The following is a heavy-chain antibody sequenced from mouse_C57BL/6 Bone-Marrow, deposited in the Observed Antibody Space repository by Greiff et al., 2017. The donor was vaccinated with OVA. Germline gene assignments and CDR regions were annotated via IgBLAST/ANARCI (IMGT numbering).Heavy chain of an antibody. CDR3: TRDRRSYGNSYAMDY. CDR1: GFTFSSYA. Sequence: EVKLMESGAGLVKPGGSLKLSCAASGFTFSSYAMSWVRQTPEKRLEWVAYISSGGDYIYYADTVKGRFTISRDNARNTLYLQMSSLKSEDTAMYYCTRDRRSYGNSYAMDYWGQGTSVTVSS. CDR2: ISSGGDYI. V-gene: IGHV5-9-1*02. J-gene: IGHJ4*01. D-gene: IGHD2-1*01.